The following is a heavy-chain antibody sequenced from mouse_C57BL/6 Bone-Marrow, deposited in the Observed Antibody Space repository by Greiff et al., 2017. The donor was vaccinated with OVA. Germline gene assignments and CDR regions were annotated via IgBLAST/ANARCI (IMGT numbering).Heavy chain of an antibody. D-gene: IGHD3-2*02. CDR3: TTPTAQATGFDY. J-gene: IGHJ2*01. V-gene: IGHV14-4*01. Sequence: VQLKQSGAELVRPGASVKLSCTASGFNIKDDYMHWVKQRPEQGLEWIGWIDPENGDTEYASKFQGKATITADTSSNTAYLQLSSLTSEDTAVYYCTTPTAQATGFDYWGQGTTLTVSS. CDR2: IDPENGDT. CDR1: GFNIKDDY.